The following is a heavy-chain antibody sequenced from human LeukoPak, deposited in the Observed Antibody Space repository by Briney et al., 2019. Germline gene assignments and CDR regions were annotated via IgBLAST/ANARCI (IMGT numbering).Heavy chain of an antibody. CDR3: ASPSSSGWRVYYYYGMDV. J-gene: IGHJ6*02. V-gene: IGHV3-66*01. CDR2: IYSGGST. Sequence: GGSLRLSCAASGFTFSSNYMSWVRQAPGKGLEWVSVIYSGGSTYYADSVKGRFTISRDNSKNTLYLQMNSLRAEDTAVYYCASPSSSGWRVYYYYGMDVWGQGTTVTVSS. D-gene: IGHD6-19*01. CDR1: GFTFSSNY.